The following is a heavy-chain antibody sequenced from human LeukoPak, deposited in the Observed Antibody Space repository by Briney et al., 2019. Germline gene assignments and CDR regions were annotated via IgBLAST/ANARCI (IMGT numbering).Heavy chain of an antibody. CDR2: IYYSGST. V-gene: IGHV4-59*01. CDR1: GGSISSYY. D-gene: IGHD6-13*01. Sequence: SETLSLTCTVSGGSISSYYWSWIRQPPGKGLEWIGYIYYSGSTNYNPSLKSRVTISVDTSKNQFSLKLSSVTAADTAVYYCARHSVHSSTNDAFDMWGQGTLVIVSS. J-gene: IGHJ3*02. CDR3: ARHSVHSSTNDAFDM.